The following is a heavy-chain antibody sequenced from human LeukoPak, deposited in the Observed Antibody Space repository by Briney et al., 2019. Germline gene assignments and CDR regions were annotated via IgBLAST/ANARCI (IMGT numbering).Heavy chain of an antibody. CDR2: INHSGSA. CDR3: ARSPPRGDYSGSASHYNR. J-gene: IGHJ4*02. V-gene: IGHV4-34*01. Sequence: SETLSLTCAVHGGSFTAYYWIWIRQPPGKGLEWIGEINHSGSANYNPSLKSRVTISVDTSKNQFSLRLRSVTAADTAAYFCARSPPRGDYSGSASHYNRWGPGTLVTVSS. CDR1: GGSFTAYY. D-gene: IGHD3-10*01.